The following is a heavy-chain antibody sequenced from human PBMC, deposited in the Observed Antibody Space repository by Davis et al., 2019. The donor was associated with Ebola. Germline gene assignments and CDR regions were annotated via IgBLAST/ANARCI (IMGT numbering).Heavy chain of an antibody. CDR2: ISSSSTTI. Sequence: GESLKISCAASGFTFGVFSMNWVRQAPGKGLEWISYISSSSTTIYFADSVKGRFTISRDNAKNSLYLQMNSLRDEDTAVYYCAGEVLASFDYWGQGTLVTVSS. D-gene: IGHD4/OR15-4a*01. CDR3: AGEVLASFDY. CDR1: GFTFGVFS. J-gene: IGHJ4*02. V-gene: IGHV3-48*02.